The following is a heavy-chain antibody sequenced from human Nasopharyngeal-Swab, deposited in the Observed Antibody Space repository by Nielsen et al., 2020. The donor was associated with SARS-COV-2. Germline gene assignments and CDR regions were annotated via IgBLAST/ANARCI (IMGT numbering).Heavy chain of an antibody. CDR2: IYHRGST. CDR3: ARASFVFGVSSWTIPCDY. Sequence: TRSHTSAVHGGSFRGYYWSWSRQRPGKGREWVGEIYHRGSTNYNPSLKSRVTISVDKSKNQFSLKLSSVTAADTAVYYCARASFVFGVSSWTIPCDYWGQGTLVTVSS. D-gene: IGHD6-13*01. V-gene: IGHV4-34*01. CDR1: GGSFRGYY. J-gene: IGHJ4*02.